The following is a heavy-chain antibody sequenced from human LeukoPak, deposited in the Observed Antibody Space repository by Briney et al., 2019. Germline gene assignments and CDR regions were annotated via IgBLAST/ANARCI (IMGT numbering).Heavy chain of an antibody. CDR3: AKKGDNYDHGMDV. CDR2: ISGSGGST. J-gene: IGHJ6*02. V-gene: IGHV3-23*01. Sequence: PGGSLRLSCAASGFTFTSYVMSWVRQAPGKGLEGVSDISGSGGSTYYADSVKGRFTISRDNSKNALYLQMNSLRAEDTAVYYCAKKGDNYDHGMDVWGQGTTVTVSS. CDR1: GFTFTSYV. D-gene: IGHD2-21*02.